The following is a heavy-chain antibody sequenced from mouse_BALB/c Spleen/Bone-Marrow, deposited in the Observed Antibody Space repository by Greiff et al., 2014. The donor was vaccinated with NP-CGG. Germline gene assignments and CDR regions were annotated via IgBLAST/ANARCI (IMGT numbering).Heavy chain of an antibody. Sequence: SXKXXXTXXXXNIKDTYMHWVKQRPEQGLEWIGRIDPANDYTKYDPKFQGTATITADTSSNTAYLQLSSLTSEDTSVYYCATLTGTFDYWGQGTTLAVSS. CDR1: XXNIKDTY. V-gene: IGHV14-3*02. D-gene: IGHD4-1*01. J-gene: IGHJ2*01. CDR2: IDPANDYT. CDR3: ATLTGTFDY.